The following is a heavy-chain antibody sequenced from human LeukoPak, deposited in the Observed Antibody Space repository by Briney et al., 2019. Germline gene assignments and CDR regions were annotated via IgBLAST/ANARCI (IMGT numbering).Heavy chain of an antibody. J-gene: IGHJ1*01. CDR1: GYTLTELS. CDR3: ATDPSRAYSSSWYYFQH. V-gene: IGHV1-24*01. CDR2: FNPEDGET. D-gene: IGHD6-13*01. Sequence: LVASVKVSCKVSGYTLTELSMHWVRQAPGKGLEWMGGFNPEDGETIYAQKFQGRVTMTEDTSTDTAYMELSILRSEDTAVYYCATDPSRAYSSSWYYFQHWGQGTLVTVSS.